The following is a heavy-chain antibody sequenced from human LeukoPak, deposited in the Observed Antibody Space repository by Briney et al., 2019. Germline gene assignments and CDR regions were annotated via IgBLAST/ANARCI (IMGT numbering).Heavy chain of an antibody. D-gene: IGHD5-18*01. V-gene: IGHV3-23*01. J-gene: IGHJ4*02. CDR1: GFTFKSYG. CDR3: ARKVAVAMDLDY. CDR2: ITGAGSST. Sequence: PGGSLRLSCAASGFTFKSYGMTWVRQVPGKGLEWVSSITGAGSSTKYADSVNGRFTISRDNSKNTLSIQMTGLRAEDTAVYYCARKVAVAMDLDYWGQGTLVTVSS.